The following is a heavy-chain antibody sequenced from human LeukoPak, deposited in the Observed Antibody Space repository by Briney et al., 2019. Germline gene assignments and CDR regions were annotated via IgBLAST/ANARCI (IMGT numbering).Heavy chain of an antibody. D-gene: IGHD3-22*01. Sequence: PGRSLRLSCAASGFTFSSYGMHWVRQAPGKGLEWVAVISYDGSNKYYADSVKGRFTISRDNSKNTLYLQMNSLRAEDTAVYYCARDHATYYYDSSGYYDYWSQGTLVTVSS. CDR2: ISYDGSNK. CDR1: GFTFSSYG. J-gene: IGHJ4*02. CDR3: ARDHATYYYDSSGYYDY. V-gene: IGHV3-30*03.